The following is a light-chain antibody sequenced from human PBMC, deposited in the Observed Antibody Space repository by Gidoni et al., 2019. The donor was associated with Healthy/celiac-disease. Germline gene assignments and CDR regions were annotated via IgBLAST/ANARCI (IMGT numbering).Light chain of an antibody. CDR3: QQHNNWPPYT. CDR2: GAS. Sequence: ELLMPHSPATLPVSPGERATPTCRTGQCVSSNLALYQHKPGQAPRLLISGASTRATGIPATFSGSVSGTEFTLTISSLQSEDFAVYYCQQHNNWPPYTFGQGTK. V-gene: IGKV3-15*01. CDR1: QCVSSN. J-gene: IGKJ2*01.